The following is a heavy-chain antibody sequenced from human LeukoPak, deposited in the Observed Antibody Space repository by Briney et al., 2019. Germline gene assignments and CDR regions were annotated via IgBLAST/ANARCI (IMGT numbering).Heavy chain of an antibody. Sequence: VASVKVSCKTSGYTFTDYHIHWVRQAPGQGLEWMGWINPNSGETNSAQKFQGRVTMTGDTSISTAYMELRRVTSDDTAVYYCARDRDYSNTERGFDYWGQGTLVTVSS. CDR3: ARDRDYSNTERGFDY. D-gene: IGHD4-11*01. J-gene: IGHJ4*02. CDR2: INPNSGET. CDR1: GYTFTDYH. V-gene: IGHV1-2*02.